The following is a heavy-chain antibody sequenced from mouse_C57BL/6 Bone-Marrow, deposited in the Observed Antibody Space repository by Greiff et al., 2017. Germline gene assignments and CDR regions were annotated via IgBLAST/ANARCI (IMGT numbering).Heavy chain of an antibody. CDR2: ISAGGSYT. J-gene: IGHJ2*01. CDR3: AEGYLYYFDY. D-gene: IGHD3-1*01. V-gene: IGHV5-4*03. CDR1: GFTFSSYA. Sequence: EVKLMESGGGLVKPGGSLKLSCAASGFTFSSYAMSWVRQTPEKRLEWVATISAGGSYTYYPDNVKGRLTISRTNAKNNLNLQMSHLKSEDTAMYYCAEGYLYYFDYWGQGTTLTVSS.